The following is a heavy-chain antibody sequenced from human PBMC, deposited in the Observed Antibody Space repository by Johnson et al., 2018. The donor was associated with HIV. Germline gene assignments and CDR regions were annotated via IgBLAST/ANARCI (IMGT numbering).Heavy chain of an antibody. J-gene: IGHJ3*02. Sequence: QVQLVESGGGVVQPGRSLRLSCAASGFTFSSYAMHWVRQAPGKGLEWVAVISYDGSNKYYADSVKGRFTISRDNARNSLYLQMNSLRAEDTAVYYCARVRQWLVEEAFDIWGQGTMVTVSS. CDR1: GFTFSSYA. CDR3: ARVRQWLVEEAFDI. CDR2: ISYDGSNK. D-gene: IGHD6-19*01. V-gene: IGHV3-30*14.